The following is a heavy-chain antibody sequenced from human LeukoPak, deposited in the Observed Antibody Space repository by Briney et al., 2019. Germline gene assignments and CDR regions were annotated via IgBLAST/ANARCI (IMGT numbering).Heavy chain of an antibody. CDR1: GYTFTGYY. CDR3: ARDEGY. V-gene: IGHV1-2*07. J-gene: IGHJ4*02. Sequence: ASVRVSCTASGYTFTGYYMHWVRQAPGKGLEWMGWINPNSCGTNYAHKFQGRVTMTRDTSISTAYMELSRLRSDDTAVYYCARDEGYLCQGTLVTVSP. CDR2: INPNSCGT.